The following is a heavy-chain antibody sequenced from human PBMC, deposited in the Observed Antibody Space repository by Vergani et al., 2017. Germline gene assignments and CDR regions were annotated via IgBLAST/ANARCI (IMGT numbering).Heavy chain of an antibody. CDR2: INWNGGST. V-gene: IGHV3-20*04. CDR1: GFTFDDYG. CDR3: ARVLLWFGELTLAFDY. D-gene: IGHD3-10*01. Sequence: EVQLVESGGGVVRPGASLRLSCAASGFTFDDYGMSWVRQAPGKGLEWVSGINWNGGSTGYADSVKGRFTITRDNAKNSLYLQMNSLRAEDTALYYCARVLLWFGELTLAFDYWGQGTLVTVSS. J-gene: IGHJ4*02.